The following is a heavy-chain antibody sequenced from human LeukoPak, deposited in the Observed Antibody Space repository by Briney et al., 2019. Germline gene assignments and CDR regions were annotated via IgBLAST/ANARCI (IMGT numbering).Heavy chain of an antibody. J-gene: IGHJ6*03. D-gene: IGHD3-10*01. V-gene: IGHV1-18*01. CDR1: GYTFTSYG. CDR2: ISAYNGNT. Sequence: ASVKVSCKASGYTFTSYGISWVRQASGQGLEWMGWISAYNGNTNYAQKLQGRVTMTTDTSTSTAYMELGSLGSDDTAVYYCARGGQGVRGVMRPLPLVEGYYYMDVWGKGTTVTVSS. CDR3: ARGGQGVRGVMRPLPLVEGYYYMDV.